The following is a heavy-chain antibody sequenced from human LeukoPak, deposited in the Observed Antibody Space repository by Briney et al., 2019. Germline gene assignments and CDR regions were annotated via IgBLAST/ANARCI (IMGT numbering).Heavy chain of an antibody. CDR1: GYTFTSYG. Sequence: ASVKFSCKAPGYTFTSYGINWVRQAPGQGLEWMGWISAYNGKTNYAQKLQGRVTMTTDTSTSTAYMELRSPRSDDTAVYYCARDDALVATGSFDYWGQGTLVTVSS. CDR3: ARDDALVATGSFDY. V-gene: IGHV1-18*01. CDR2: ISAYNGKT. J-gene: IGHJ4*02. D-gene: IGHD5-12*01.